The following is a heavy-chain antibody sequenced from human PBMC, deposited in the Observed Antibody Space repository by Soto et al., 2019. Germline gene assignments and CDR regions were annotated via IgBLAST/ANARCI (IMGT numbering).Heavy chain of an antibody. Sequence: QVQLVESGGGLVKPGGSLRLSCAASGFTFSDYYMSWIRQAPGKGLEWVSYISSSGSTIYYADSVKGRFTISRDNAKNSLYLQMNSLRAEDTAVYYCASVFVVVVAATAHFDYWGQGTLVTVSS. V-gene: IGHV3-11*01. CDR2: ISSSGSTI. CDR1: GFTFSDYY. J-gene: IGHJ4*02. CDR3: ASVFVVVVAATAHFDY. D-gene: IGHD2-15*01.